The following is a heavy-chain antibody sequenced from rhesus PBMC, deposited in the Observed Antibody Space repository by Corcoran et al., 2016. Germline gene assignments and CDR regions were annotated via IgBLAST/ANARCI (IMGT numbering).Heavy chain of an antibody. Sequence: QVQLQESGPGVVKPSEPLSLTCAVSGGTISSGYSSWCLTRQPPGKGLEWIGGIYSNSESTNNNPSLKSRVTISKDTSKNQFSLKLSSVTATDTAVYYCARESGQIYGFFDYWGQGVLVTVSS. D-gene: IGHD1-44*01. CDR3: ARESGQIYGFFDY. V-gene: IGHV4S12*01. J-gene: IGHJ4*01. CDR1: GGTISSGYSS. CDR2: IYSNSEST.